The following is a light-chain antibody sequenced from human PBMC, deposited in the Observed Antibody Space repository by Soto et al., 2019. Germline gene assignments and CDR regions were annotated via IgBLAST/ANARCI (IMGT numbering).Light chain of an antibody. J-gene: IGLJ3*02. Sequence: QSVLTQPPSASGTPGQRVSLSCSGKSSNIGSNTVNWYQQLPGTAPKVLIYCNDQRPSGVPDRLSGSKSGTSASLAISGLRSEDEADYYCATRDNSLSRWVFGGGTKVTVL. V-gene: IGLV1-44*01. CDR2: CND. CDR3: ATRDNSLSRWV. CDR1: SSNIGSNT.